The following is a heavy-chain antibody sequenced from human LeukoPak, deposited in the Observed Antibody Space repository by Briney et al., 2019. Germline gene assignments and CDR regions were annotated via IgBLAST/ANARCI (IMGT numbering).Heavy chain of an antibody. D-gene: IGHD1-26*01. CDR3: ATRRGAG. CDR2: ISVIVGST. Sequence: GGSLSLSSAASTLTSSIDAISWVRPAAGKGREWVSSISVIVGSTYYADSVKRRFAISRENSKNTLYLQMNSLRGEDTAVYYCATRRGAGWGQGTLVTVSS. CDR1: TLTSSIDA. V-gene: IGHV3-23*01. J-gene: IGHJ4*02.